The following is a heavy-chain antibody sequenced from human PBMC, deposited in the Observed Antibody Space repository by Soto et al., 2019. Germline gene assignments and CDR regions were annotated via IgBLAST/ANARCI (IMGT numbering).Heavy chain of an antibody. CDR3: AKDARYGLRFLEGYFDY. CDR2: ISGSGGST. J-gene: IGHJ4*02. CDR1: GFTFSSYA. D-gene: IGHD3-3*01. V-gene: IGHV3-23*01. Sequence: GGSLRLSCAASGFTFSSYAMSWVRQAPGKGLEWVSAISGSGGSTYYADSVKGRFTISRDNSKNTLYLQMNSLRAEDTAVYYCAKDARYGLRFLEGYFDYWGQGTLVTVSS.